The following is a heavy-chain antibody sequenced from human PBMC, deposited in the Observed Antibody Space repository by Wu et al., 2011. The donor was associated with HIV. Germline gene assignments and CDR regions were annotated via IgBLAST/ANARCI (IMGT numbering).Heavy chain of an antibody. CDR1: RHLQQLY. D-gene: IGHD3-16*01. Sequence: QVQLVQSGAEVKKPGSSVKVSSQGFWRHLQQLYYQLGAATAPGQGLEWMGRIIPVFGTPNYAQKFQDRVTITADKSTNTVYMDLKSLRFEDTAMYYCRVAGYYDKSSDVFDIWGQGTMVSVSS. J-gene: IGHJ3*02. CDR3: RVAGYYDKSSDVFDI. V-gene: IGHV1-69*08. CDR2: IIPVFGTP.